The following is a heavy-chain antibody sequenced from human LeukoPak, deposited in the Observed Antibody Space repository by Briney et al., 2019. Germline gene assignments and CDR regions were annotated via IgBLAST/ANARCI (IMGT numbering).Heavy chain of an antibody. J-gene: IGHJ6*03. V-gene: IGHV1-46*01. CDR1: GYTFTSYY. D-gene: IGHD3-16*02. CDR2: INPSGGST. CDR3: ARALRDYVWGSYRLIAYYYMDV. Sequence: ASVKVSCKASGYTFTSYYMHWVRQAPGQGLEWMGIINPSGGSTSYAQKFQGRVTMTRNTSISTAYMELSSLRSEDTAVYYCARALRDYVWGSYRLIAYYYMDVWGKGTTVTISS.